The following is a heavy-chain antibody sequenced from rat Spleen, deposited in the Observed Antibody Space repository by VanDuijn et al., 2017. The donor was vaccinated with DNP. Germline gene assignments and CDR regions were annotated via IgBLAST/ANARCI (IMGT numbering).Heavy chain of an antibody. J-gene: IGHJ4*01. D-gene: IGHD1-3*01. CDR3: ARQGIFYNYAMDA. V-gene: IGHV5S23*01. CDR2: ITSSGGST. Sequence: EVQLVESGGGLVQPGRSLKLSCAASGFTFSDYYMAWVRQAPTKGLEWVASITSSGGSTYYRDSVKGRFTISRDNTKYTLYLQMNSLRSEDTATYYCARQGIFYNYAMDAWGQGSSVTVSP. CDR1: GFTFSDYY.